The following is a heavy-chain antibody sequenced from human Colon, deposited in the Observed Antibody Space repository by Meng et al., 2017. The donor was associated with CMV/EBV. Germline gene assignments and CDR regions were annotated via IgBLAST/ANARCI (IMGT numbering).Heavy chain of an antibody. CDR3: ARDPFIKAFDI. CDR1: GFTFGNYW. CDR2: IKEDGSEK. V-gene: IGHV3-7*01. Sequence: GESLKISCAASGFTFGNYWMTWLRQAPGRGLELVAHIKEDGSEKYFVGSVKGRFTISRDNAKNSLYLQMNSLRAEDTAVYYCARDPFIKAFDIWGQGTMVTVSS. J-gene: IGHJ3*02.